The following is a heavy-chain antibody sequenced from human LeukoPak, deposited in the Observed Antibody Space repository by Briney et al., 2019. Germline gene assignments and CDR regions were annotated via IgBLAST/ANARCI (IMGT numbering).Heavy chain of an antibody. CDR1: GYSFTSYW. Sequence: GESLKISCKGSGYSFTSYWIGWVRQMPGKGLEWMGIIYPGDSDTRYSPSFQGQVTISADKSISTAYLQWGSLKASDTAMYYCAREAPYSSGWYWWFDPWGQGTLVTVSS. D-gene: IGHD6-19*01. V-gene: IGHV5-51*01. CDR3: AREAPYSSGWYWWFDP. CDR2: IYPGDSDT. J-gene: IGHJ5*02.